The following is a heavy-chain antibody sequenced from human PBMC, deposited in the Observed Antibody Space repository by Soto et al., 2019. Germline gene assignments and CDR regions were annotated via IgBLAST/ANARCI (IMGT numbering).Heavy chain of an antibody. V-gene: IGHV3-11*04. CDR1: GFTFSDYY. CDR3: ARGRGSTGYLGREHYFDY. CDR2: ISSSGSTI. Sequence: PGGSLRLSCAASGFTFSDYYMSWIRQAPGKGLEWVSYISSSGSTIYYADSVKGRFTISRDNAKNTLYLHMDSLRAEDTAVYYCARGRGSTGYLGREHYFDYWGQGTLVTVSS. J-gene: IGHJ4*02. D-gene: IGHD2-2*01.